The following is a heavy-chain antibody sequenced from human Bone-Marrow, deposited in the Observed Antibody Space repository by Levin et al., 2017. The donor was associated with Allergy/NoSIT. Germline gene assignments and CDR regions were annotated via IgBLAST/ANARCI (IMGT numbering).Heavy chain of an antibody. Sequence: ASVKVSCAASGFTFSSYWMHWVRQAPGKGLVWVSRINSDGTSTSYADSVKGRLTISRDNAKNTLYLQMNSLRAEDTAVYYCARGASGYSYGWGQGTLVTVSS. D-gene: IGHD5-18*01. CDR1: GFTFSSYW. CDR2: INSDGTST. J-gene: IGHJ4*02. CDR3: ARGASGYSYG. V-gene: IGHV3-74*01.